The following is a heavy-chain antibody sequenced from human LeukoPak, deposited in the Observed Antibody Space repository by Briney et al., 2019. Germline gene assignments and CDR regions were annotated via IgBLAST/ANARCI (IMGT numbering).Heavy chain of an antibody. Sequence: GRSLRLSCAASGFTFSSYGMHWVRQAPGKGLEWVAVISYDGGNKYYADSVKGRFTISRDNSKNTLYLQMNSLRAEDTAVYYCAKDRDGYEVDYWGQGTLVTVSS. CDR2: ISYDGGNK. V-gene: IGHV3-30*18. CDR3: AKDRDGYEVDY. CDR1: GFTFSSYG. J-gene: IGHJ4*02. D-gene: IGHD5-24*01.